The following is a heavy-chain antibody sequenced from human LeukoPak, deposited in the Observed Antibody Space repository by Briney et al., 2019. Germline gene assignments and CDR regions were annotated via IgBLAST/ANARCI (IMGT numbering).Heavy chain of an antibody. CDR1: GVSISSSNSY. D-gene: IGHD3-9*01. CDR3: ARSPTYYDILTGYYYYYMDV. CDR2: IYYSGNT. V-gene: IGHV4-39*07. Sequence: SETLSLTCTVSGVSISSSNSYWGWIRQPPGKGLEWIGSIYYSGNTYYNASLKSRVTISVDTSKNQFSLKLSSVTAADTAVYYCARSPTYYDILTGYYYYYMDVWGKGTTVTVSS. J-gene: IGHJ6*03.